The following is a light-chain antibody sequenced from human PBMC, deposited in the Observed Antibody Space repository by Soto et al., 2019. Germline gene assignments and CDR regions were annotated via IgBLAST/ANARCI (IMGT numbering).Light chain of an antibody. CDR1: QNINAW. CDR2: DAP. V-gene: IGKV1-5*01. CDR3: QLYNSYLWR. Sequence: DIHMTQSPSSLSVSVGDRVTITFRTSQNINAWLAWYQQRPGQAPKLLIYDAPTVQSGVPARFSGSGSGTEFTLTISSLQPDDVATYYCQLYNSYLWRFGQGTKVDIK. J-gene: IGKJ1*01.